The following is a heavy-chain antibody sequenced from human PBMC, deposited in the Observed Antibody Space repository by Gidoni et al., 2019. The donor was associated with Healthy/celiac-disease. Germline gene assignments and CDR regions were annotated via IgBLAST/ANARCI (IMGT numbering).Heavy chain of an antibody. CDR1: GFTFSDYY. Sequence: QVQLVESGGGLVKPGGSLRLSCAASGFTFSDYYMSWIRQAPGKGLEWVSYISSSSSYTNYADSVKGRFTISRDNAKNSLYLQMNSLRAEDTAVYYCARANPRYCSGGSCYSEGYFDYWGQGTLVTVSS. D-gene: IGHD2-15*01. V-gene: IGHV3-11*05. CDR3: ARANPRYCSGGSCYSEGYFDY. J-gene: IGHJ4*02. CDR2: ISSSSSYT.